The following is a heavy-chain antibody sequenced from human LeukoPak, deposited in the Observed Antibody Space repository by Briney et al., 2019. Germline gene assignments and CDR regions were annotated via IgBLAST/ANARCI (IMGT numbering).Heavy chain of an antibody. CDR2: ISGSGGGT. CDR3: AKGDGSRRYFFDS. D-gene: IGHD3-10*01. V-gene: IGHV3-23*01. CDR1: GFTFSSYA. J-gene: IGHJ4*02. Sequence: PGGSLRLSCAASGFTFSSYAMSWVRQAPGKGLEWLSGISGSGGGTYYAESVRGRFTISRDNPKNTLYLRMNSLRAEDTAVYFCAKGDGSRRYFFDSWGQGSLVTVSS.